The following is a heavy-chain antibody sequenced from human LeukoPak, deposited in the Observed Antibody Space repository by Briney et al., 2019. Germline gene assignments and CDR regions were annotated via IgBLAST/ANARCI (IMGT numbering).Heavy chain of an antibody. CDR2: IIPIFGTA. CDR1: GGTFSSYA. D-gene: IGHD3-22*01. V-gene: IGHV1-69*05. CDR3: ARVDDSSGYRGY. Sequence: SVKVSCKASGGTFSSYAISWVRQAPGQGLEWMGGIIPIFGTANYAQKFQGRVTITTDESTSTAYMELSSLRSEDTAVYYCARVDDSSGYRGYWGQGTLVTVSS. J-gene: IGHJ4*02.